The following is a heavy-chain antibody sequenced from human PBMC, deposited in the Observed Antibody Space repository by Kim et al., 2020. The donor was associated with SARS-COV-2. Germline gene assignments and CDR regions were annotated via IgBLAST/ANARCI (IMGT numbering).Heavy chain of an antibody. J-gene: IGHJ4*02. CDR1: GGSISSGGYY. CDR3: ARGSGTGYYPRYYFDY. V-gene: IGHV4-31*03. Sequence: SETLSLTCTVSGGSISSGGYYWSWIRQHPGKGLEWIGYIYYSGSTYYNPSLKSRVTISVDTSKNQFSLKLSSVTAADTAVYYCARGSGTGYYPRYYFDYWGQGTLVTVSS. D-gene: IGHD3-9*01. CDR2: IYYSGST.